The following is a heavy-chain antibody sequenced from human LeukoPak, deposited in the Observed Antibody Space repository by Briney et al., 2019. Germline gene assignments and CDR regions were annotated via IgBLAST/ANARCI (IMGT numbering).Heavy chain of an antibody. Sequence: SETLSPTCTVSGGSISSYYWSWIRQPPGKGLEWIGYIYYSGSTNYNPSLKSRVTISVDTSKNQFSLKLSSVTAADTAVYYCASGDYGDYYFDYWGQGTLVTVSS. D-gene: IGHD4-17*01. J-gene: IGHJ4*02. CDR3: ASGDYGDYYFDY. CDR2: IYYSGST. CDR1: GGSISSYY. V-gene: IGHV4-59*01.